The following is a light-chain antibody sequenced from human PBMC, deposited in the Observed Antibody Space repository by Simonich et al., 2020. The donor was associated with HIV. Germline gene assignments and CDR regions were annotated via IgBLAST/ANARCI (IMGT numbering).Light chain of an antibody. CDR1: SSYVGIYTL. CDR3: CSYAGSSTWV. J-gene: IGLJ3*02. CDR2: EVT. Sequence: QSALTQPASVSGSPGQSITISCTGTSSYVGIYTLVSWYQQHPGKAPKLIIYEVTKRPSGVSNRFSGSKSGNTASLTVSGLQAEDEADYYCCSYAGSSTWVFGGGTKLTVL. V-gene: IGLV2-23*02.